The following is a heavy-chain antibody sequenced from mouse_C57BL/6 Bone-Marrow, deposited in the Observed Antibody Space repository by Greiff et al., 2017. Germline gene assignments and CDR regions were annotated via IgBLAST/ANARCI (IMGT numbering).Heavy chain of an antibody. CDR3: VTTVVDYAMDY. CDR2: ISSGGDYI. CDR1: GFTFSSYA. V-gene: IGHV5-9-1*02. J-gene: IGHJ4*01. D-gene: IGHD1-1*01. Sequence: EVQGVESGEGLVKPGGSLKLSCAASGFTFSSYAMSWVRQTPEKRLEWVAYISSGGDYIYYADTVKGRFTISRDNARNPLYLQMSSLKSEDTAMYYSVTTVVDYAMDYWGQGTSVTVSS.